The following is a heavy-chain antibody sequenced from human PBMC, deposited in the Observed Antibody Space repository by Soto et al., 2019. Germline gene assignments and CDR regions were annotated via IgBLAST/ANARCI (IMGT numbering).Heavy chain of an antibody. CDR2: ISNSGSII. D-gene: IGHD6-19*01. V-gene: IGHV3-11*01. J-gene: IGHJ4*02. CDR1: GFVFSDYY. CDR3: ARSSAVAGTIDS. Sequence: QVQLVESGGGLVKPGGSLRLSCAASGFVFSDYYMSWIRQAPGKGLEWVSYISNSGSIIYYADSVKGRFTISRDNAKNSLYLQMNSLRDEDTAVYYCARSSAVAGTIDSWGQGTLVTVSS.